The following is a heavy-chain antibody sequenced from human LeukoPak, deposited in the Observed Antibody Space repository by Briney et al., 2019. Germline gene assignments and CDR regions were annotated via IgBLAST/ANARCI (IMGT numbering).Heavy chain of an antibody. D-gene: IGHD3-3*01. CDR1: GYTLTELS. CDR2: FDPEDGET. CDR3: GTRRHEGEWLLYYYGMDV. J-gene: IGHJ6*02. V-gene: IGHV1-24*01. Sequence: ASVKVSCKVSGYTLTELSMNWVRQAPGKGLEWMGGFDPEDGETIYAQKFQGRVTMTEDTSADTAYMELSSLRSEDTAVYYCGTRRHEGEWLLYYYGMDVWGQGTTVTVSS.